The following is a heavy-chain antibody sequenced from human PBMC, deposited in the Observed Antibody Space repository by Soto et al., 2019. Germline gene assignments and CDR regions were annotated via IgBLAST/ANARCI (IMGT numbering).Heavy chain of an antibody. CDR1: GFTFSSYA. Sequence: PVGSLRLSCAASGFTFSSYAMHWVRQAPGKGLEWVAVISYDGSNKYYADSVKGRFTISRDNSKNTLYLQMNSLRAEDTAVYYCARDGAVAFLTGTFDYWGQGTLVTVSS. CDR2: ISYDGSNK. CDR3: ARDGAVAFLTGTFDY. V-gene: IGHV3-30-3*01. D-gene: IGHD3-3*02. J-gene: IGHJ4*02.